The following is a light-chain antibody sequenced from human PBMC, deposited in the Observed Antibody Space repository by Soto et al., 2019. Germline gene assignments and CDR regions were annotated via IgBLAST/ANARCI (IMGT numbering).Light chain of an antibody. CDR2: GAS. J-gene: IGKJ4*01. Sequence: EIVMTQSPATLSVSPGERATLSCRASQSVYTNLAWYQQKPGQAPRLLIHGASTRATGIPARCSGSGSGTEFTRTLRSLQSEDFAVYYCQQYSNWPPLTFGGGTKVEIK. CDR3: QQYSNWPPLT. V-gene: IGKV3-15*01. CDR1: QSVYTN.